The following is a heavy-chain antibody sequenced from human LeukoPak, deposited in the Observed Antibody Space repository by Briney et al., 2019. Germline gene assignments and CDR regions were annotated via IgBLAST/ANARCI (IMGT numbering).Heavy chain of an antibody. CDR2: ISSDGNNE. V-gene: IGHV3-30*18. Sequence: GRSLRLSCAASGFTFSSYGMHWVRQAPGEGLEWVAVISSDGNNEYYADSAKGRFSISRDNSKNTLYLQMNSLRAEDTAVYYCAKGHYSVSSISHGGFDYWGQGTLVIVSS. CDR3: AKGHYSVSSISHGGFDY. CDR1: GFTFSSYG. D-gene: IGHD1-26*01. J-gene: IGHJ4*02.